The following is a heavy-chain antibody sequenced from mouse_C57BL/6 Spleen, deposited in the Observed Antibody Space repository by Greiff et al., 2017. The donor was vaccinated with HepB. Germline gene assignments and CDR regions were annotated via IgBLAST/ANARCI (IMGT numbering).Heavy chain of an antibody. CDR3: AGVYDGYYVGFAC. D-gene: IGHD2-3*01. Sequence: QVQLQQSGPELVKPGASVKLSCKASGYTFTSYDINWVKQRPGQGLEWIGWIYPSDGSTKYTEKFKGKATLTVDTYSSTGYMELHSLTSEDSAVYFGAGVYDGYYVGFACWGQGTLVTVSA. CDR1: GYTFTSYD. J-gene: IGHJ3*01. CDR2: IYPSDGST. V-gene: IGHV1-85*01.